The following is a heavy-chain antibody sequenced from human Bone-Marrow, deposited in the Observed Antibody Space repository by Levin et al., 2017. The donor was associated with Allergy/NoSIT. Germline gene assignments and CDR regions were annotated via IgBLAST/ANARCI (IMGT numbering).Heavy chain of an antibody. J-gene: IGHJ6*02. D-gene: IGHD2-15*01. CDR3: ARDILRVVVAATTYWYGMDV. CDR2: IYHSGST. V-gene: IGHV4-38-2*02. Sequence: PSETLSLTCAVSGYSISSGYYWGWIRQPPGKGLEWIGSIYHSGSTYYNPSLKSRVTISVDTSKNQFSLKLSSVTAADTAVYYCARDILRVVVAATTYWYGMDVWGQGTTVTVSS. CDR1: GYSISSGYY.